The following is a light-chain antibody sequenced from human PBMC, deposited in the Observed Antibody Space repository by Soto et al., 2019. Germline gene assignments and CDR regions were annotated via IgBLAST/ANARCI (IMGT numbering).Light chain of an antibody. V-gene: IGKV3-20*01. Sequence: EIVLTQSPGTLSLSPGERATLSCGASQNVRDSYLAWYQQKPGQAPSLLLYDTSTRATGVPDRFSGSGSGTDFALTISRVEPEDFALYFCQQYGSSPGTFGQGTKVDI. CDR2: DTS. J-gene: IGKJ1*01. CDR3: QQYGSSPGT. CDR1: QNVRDSY.